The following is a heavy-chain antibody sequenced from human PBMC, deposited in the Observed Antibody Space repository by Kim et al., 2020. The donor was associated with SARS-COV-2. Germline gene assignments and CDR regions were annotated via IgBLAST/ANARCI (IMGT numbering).Heavy chain of an antibody. D-gene: IGHD6-13*01. J-gene: IGHJ6*02. V-gene: IGHV4-34*01. CDR3: ARGRVGSSWLESWAVNYYYYGMDV. CDR1: GGSFSGYY. Sequence: SETLSLTCAVYGGSFSGYYWSWIRQPPGKGLEWIGEINHSGSTNYTPSLKSLVTISVDTSKNQFSLKLSSVTAADTAVYYCARGRVGSSWLESWAVNYYYYGMDVWGQGNTVTVSS. CDR2: INHSGST.